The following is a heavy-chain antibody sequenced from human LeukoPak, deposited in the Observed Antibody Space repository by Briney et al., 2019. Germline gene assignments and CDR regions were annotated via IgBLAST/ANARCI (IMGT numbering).Heavy chain of an antibody. CDR2: IRGDGSMT. CDR1: EFTFSAYW. CDR3: ARENLAAAADY. V-gene: IGHV3-74*01. Sequence: GGSLRLSCAASEFTFSAYWMHWVRQAPGKGLVWVSRIRGDGSMTNYADSVKGRFTISRDNAKNTLYLQMNSLRLEDTAVYYCARENLAAAADYWGQGTLVTVSS. J-gene: IGHJ4*02. D-gene: IGHD6-25*01.